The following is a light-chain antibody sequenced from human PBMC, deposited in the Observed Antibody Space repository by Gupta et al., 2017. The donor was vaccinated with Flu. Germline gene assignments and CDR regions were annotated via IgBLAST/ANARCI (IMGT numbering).Light chain of an antibody. Sequence: SSNIGSNTVDWYQQHPGTAPKTLIYDNSQRPSGVPDRFSGSKSGTSASLAISGLQSEDEADYYFAVWDDSLNGHYVFGSGTKVTVL. CDR2: DNS. V-gene: IGLV1-44*01. CDR1: SSNIGSNT. CDR3: AVWDDSLNGHYV. J-gene: IGLJ1*01.